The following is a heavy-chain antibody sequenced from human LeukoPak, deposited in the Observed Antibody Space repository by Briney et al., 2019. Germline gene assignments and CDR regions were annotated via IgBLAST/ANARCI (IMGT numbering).Heavy chain of an antibody. CDR3: ARAGGSMAHFDY. D-gene: IGHD2/OR15-2a*01. CDR1: GGSFIGYG. CDR2: SNHSGST. J-gene: IGHJ4*02. Sequence: PSQTLSLTCAVEGGSFIGYGCSCISQPPGKGLEWIGESNHSGSTNYNPSLKSRVTISVDTSKNQFSLKLSSVTAADTAVYYCARAGGSMAHFDYWGQGTLVTVSS. V-gene: IGHV4-34*01.